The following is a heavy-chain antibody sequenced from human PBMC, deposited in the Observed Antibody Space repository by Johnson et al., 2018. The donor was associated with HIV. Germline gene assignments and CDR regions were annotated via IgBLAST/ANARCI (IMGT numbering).Heavy chain of an antibody. D-gene: IGHD2-21*01. Sequence: VQLVESGGGVVQPGRSLRLSCAASGFTFSSYAMHWVRQAPGKGLEWVAVISYDGSNKYYADSVKGRFTISRDNSKNTLYLQINSLSTEDTAVYYCARGGGCVGDCYSGFDAFDIWGQGTLVTVFS. CDR1: GFTFSSYA. J-gene: IGHJ3*02. CDR2: ISYDGSNK. CDR3: ARGGGCVGDCYSGFDAFDI. V-gene: IGHV3-30-3*01.